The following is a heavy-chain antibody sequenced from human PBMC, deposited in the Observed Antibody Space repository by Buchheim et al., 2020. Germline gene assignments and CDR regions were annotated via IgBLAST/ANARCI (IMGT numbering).Heavy chain of an antibody. D-gene: IGHD4-17*01. Sequence: EVQLVESGGGLVQPGGSLRLSCAASGFTVSSKYMGWVRQAPGKGLEWVSVIYSDGSGGSTYYADSVRGRFTISRDQPKNTLSLQMNSLRAEDTAVYFCSKDRPATVTTQFYDFPGVDVWGQGTT. V-gene: IGHV3-66*01. CDR1: GFTVSSKY. J-gene: IGHJ6*02. CDR3: SKDRPATVTTQFYDFPGVDV. CDR2: IYSDGSGGST.